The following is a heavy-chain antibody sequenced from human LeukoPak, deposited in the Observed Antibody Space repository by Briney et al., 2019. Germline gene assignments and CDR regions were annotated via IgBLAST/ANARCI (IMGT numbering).Heavy chain of an antibody. CDR2: INTDGSST. Sequence: GGCLRLSCAASAFTFSSYWMHWVRRGPGKGLVWVSQINTDGSSTNYADSVKGRFTISRDNAKNTLYLQMSSLRAEDTAVYYCARGLQGIDYWGQGTLVTVSS. CDR1: AFTFSSYW. V-gene: IGHV3-74*01. J-gene: IGHJ4*02. CDR3: ARGLQGIDY. D-gene: IGHD4-11*01.